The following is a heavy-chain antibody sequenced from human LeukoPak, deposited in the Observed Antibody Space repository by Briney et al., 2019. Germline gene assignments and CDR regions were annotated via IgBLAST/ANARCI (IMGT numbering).Heavy chain of an antibody. CDR2: INHSGST. V-gene: IGHV4-34*01. J-gene: IGHJ4*02. Sequence: SETLSLTCAVYGGSFSGYYWSWIRQPPGKGLEWIGEINHSGSTNYNPSLKSRVTISVDTSKNQFSLKLSSVTAADTAVYYCASQYYYDSSGYKPYDYWGQGTLVTVSS. CDR1: GGSFSGYY. D-gene: IGHD3-22*01. CDR3: ASQYYYDSSGYKPYDY.